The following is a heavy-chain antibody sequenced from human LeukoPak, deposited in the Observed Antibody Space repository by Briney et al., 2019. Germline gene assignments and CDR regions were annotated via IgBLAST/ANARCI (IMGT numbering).Heavy chain of an antibody. D-gene: IGHD3-10*01. CDR3: ARALNYGSGAIDY. Sequence: PGWSLRLSFAASGFTFSSYDMHWVRQATGKGLEGVSAIGTAGDTYYPGSVKGPFTISRKNAKNSLYLQMNSLRAGDTAVYYCARALNYGSGAIDYWGQGTLVTVSS. V-gene: IGHV3-13*01. J-gene: IGHJ4*02. CDR1: GFTFSSYD. CDR2: IGTAGDT.